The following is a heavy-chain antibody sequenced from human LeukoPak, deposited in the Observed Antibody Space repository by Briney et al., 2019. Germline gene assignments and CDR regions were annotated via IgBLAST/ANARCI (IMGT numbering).Heavy chain of an antibody. Sequence: GASVKVSCKASGYTFTGYYMHWVRQAPGQGLEWMGWINPNSGGTNYAQKFQGRVTMTRDTSISTAYMELSGLRSDGTAVYYCARATLGFFWGYFDYWGQGTLVTVSS. CDR2: INPNSGGT. V-gene: IGHV1-2*02. CDR1: GYTFTGYY. CDR3: ARATLGFFWGYFDY. D-gene: IGHD3-16*01. J-gene: IGHJ4*02.